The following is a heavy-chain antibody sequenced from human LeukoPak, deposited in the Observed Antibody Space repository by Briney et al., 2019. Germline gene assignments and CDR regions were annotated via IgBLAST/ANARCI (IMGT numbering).Heavy chain of an antibody. J-gene: IGHJ5*02. CDR1: GYTLTELS. CDR3: ARGGDGYINNWFDP. Sequence: GASVKVSCKVSGYTLTELSMHWVRQAPGKGLEWMGGFDPEDGETIYAQKFQGRVTMTEDTSTDTAYMELSSLRSEDTAVYYCARGGDGYINNWFDPWGQGTLVTVSS. D-gene: IGHD5-24*01. V-gene: IGHV1-24*01. CDR2: FDPEDGET.